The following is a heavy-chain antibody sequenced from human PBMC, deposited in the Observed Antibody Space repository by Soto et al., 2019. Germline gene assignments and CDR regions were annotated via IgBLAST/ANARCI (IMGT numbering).Heavy chain of an antibody. Sequence: ASVKVSCKASGYTFTSYGISWVRQAPGQGLEWMGWISAYNGNTNYAQKLQGRVTMTTDTSTSTAYMELRSLRSDDMAVYYCARDLSGYCSGGSCQGWWFDPWGQGTLVTVSS. CDR1: GYTFTSYG. D-gene: IGHD2-15*01. J-gene: IGHJ5*02. CDR3: ARDLSGYCSGGSCQGWWFDP. CDR2: ISAYNGNT. V-gene: IGHV1-18*03.